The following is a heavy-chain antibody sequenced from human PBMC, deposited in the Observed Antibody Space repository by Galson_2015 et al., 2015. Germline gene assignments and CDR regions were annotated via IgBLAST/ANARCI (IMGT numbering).Heavy chain of an antibody. D-gene: IGHD3-16*01. CDR3: ARGVMPTPPYIDY. V-gene: IGHV3-72*01. CDR2: IRNKARSDTT. Sequence: SLRLSCAASGFTFSDHFIDWVRQAPGKGLEWVGRIRNKARSDTTEYAASVRGRFTISRDDSKNFLYLQMDSLKTEDTAVYYCARGVMPTPPYIDYWGQGTLVTVSS. J-gene: IGHJ4*02. CDR1: GFTFSDHF.